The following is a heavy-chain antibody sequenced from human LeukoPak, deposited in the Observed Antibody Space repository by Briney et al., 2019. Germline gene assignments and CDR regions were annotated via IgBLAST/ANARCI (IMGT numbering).Heavy chain of an antibody. Sequence: SETLSLTWTASGGSISSYYWSWIRQPPGRGLGWMGYIYYSGSTNYNPSLKRRVTISVDTSKNQFYLKLSSVTAADTAVYYCARHKGPHDAFDIWGQGTMVTVSS. CDR1: GGSISSYY. V-gene: IGHV4-59*08. CDR3: ARHKGPHDAFDI. J-gene: IGHJ3*02. CDR2: IYYSGST.